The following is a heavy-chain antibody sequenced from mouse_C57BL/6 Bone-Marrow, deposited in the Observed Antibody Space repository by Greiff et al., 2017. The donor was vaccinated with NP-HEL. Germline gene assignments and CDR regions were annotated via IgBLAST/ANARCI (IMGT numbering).Heavy chain of an antibody. V-gene: IGHV2-9-1*01. CDR1: GFSLTSYA. D-gene: IGHD1-1*01. Sequence: QVKLMESGPGLVAPSQSLSITCTVSGFSLTSYAISWVRQPPGKGLEWLGVIWTGGGTNYNSALKSRLSISKDNSKSQVFLKMNSLQTDDTARYYCARNGPYYYGSRYWYFDVWGTGTTVTVSS. CDR2: IWTGGGT. J-gene: IGHJ1*03. CDR3: ARNGPYYYGSRYWYFDV.